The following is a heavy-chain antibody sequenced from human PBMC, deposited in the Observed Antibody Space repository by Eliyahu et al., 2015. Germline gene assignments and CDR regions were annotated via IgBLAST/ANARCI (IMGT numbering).Heavy chain of an antibody. D-gene: IGHD3/OR15-3a*01. CDR3: ARGPPGLG. V-gene: IGHV4-39*07. J-gene: IGHJ4*02. Sequence: QLQLLQSGPGLVKPSETLSLPRTASGDSXRRVTYYWGLXRQPPGKGREWLGSIYEGRSTNSNPSLKSRLTISVDTSKNQFSLQLTSVTAADTAVYYCARGPPGLGWGQGTLVTVSS. CDR1: GDSXRRVTYY. CDR2: IYEGRST.